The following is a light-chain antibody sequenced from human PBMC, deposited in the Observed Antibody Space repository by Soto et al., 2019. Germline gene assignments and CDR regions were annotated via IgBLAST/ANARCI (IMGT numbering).Light chain of an antibody. J-gene: IGKJ4*01. Sequence: EIVLTPSPGTLSLSPVERATLSCGASQSVSSSYLAWYQQKPGQAPRLLIYGASSRATGIPDRFSGSGSGTDFTLTISRLEPEDFAVYYCQQYGSSPPKLSFGGGTKVDIK. V-gene: IGKV3-20*01. CDR1: QSVSSSY. CDR3: QQYGSSPPKLS. CDR2: GAS.